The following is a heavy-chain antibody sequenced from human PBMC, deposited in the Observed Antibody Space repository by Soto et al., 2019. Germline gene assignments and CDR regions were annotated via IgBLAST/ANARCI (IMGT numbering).Heavy chain of an antibody. CDR1: GFTFSSYA. CDR3: ARPLVGARLGGGYFDY. V-gene: IGHV3-30-3*01. Sequence: QVQLVESGGGVVQPVRSLRLSCAASGFTFSSYAMHWVRQAPGKGLEWVAVISYDGSNKYYADSVKGRFTISRDNSKNTLYLQMNSLRAEDTAVYYCARPLVGARLGGGYFDYWGQGTLVTVSS. J-gene: IGHJ4*02. CDR2: ISYDGSNK. D-gene: IGHD1-26*01.